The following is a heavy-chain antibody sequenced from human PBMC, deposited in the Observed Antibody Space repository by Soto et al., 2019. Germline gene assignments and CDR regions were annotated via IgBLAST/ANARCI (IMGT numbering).Heavy chain of an antibody. J-gene: IGHJ4*02. CDR1: GYTFTSYG. D-gene: IGHD3-22*01. CDR3: ARQGIRYDSSGYWTY. V-gene: IGHV1-18*01. CDR2: ISAYNGNT. Sequence: VSVKVSWKASGYTFTSYGISWVRQAPGQGLEWMGWISAYNGNTNYAQKLQGRVTMTTDTSTSTAYMELRSLRSDDTAVYYCARQGIRYDSSGYWTYWGQGTLVTVSS.